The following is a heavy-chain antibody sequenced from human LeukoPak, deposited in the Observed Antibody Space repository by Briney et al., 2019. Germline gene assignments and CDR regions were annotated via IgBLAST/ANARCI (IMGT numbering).Heavy chain of an antibody. D-gene: IGHD6-13*01. CDR3: LCLGTITSAGTGY. V-gene: IGHV3-23*01. CDR1: GFTFSSYA. J-gene: IGHJ4*02. CDR2: ISGSGGST. Sequence: GGSLRLSCAASGFTFSSYAMSWVRQAPGKGLEWVSAISGSGGSTYYADSVKGRFTISRDNSKSTLYLQMNSLRAEDTAVYYCLCLGTITSAGTGYWGQGTLVTVSS.